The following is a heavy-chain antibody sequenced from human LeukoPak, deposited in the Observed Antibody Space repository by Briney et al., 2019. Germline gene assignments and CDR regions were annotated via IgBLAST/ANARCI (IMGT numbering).Heavy chain of an antibody. Sequence: GGSLRLSCAASGFTFSSYAMSWVRQAPGKGLEWVSAISGSGGSTYYADSVKGRFTISRDNSKNTLYLQMNSLRAEDTAVYYCAKWGVRGVIITAFDCWGQVTLVTVSS. CDR1: GFTFSSYA. CDR2: ISGSGGST. V-gene: IGHV3-23*01. CDR3: AKWGVRGVIITAFDC. D-gene: IGHD3-10*01. J-gene: IGHJ4*02.